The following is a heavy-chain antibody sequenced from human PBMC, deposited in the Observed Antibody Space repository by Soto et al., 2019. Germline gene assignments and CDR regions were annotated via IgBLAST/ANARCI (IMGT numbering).Heavy chain of an antibody. CDR1: GGSFSGYY. D-gene: IGHD3-16*01. J-gene: IGHJ4*02. CDR3: ARGEGGFDY. V-gene: IGHV4-34*01. CDR2: INHSGST. Sequence: SDTLSLTCAVYGGSFSGYYWSWIRQPPGKGLEWIGEINHSGSTNYNPSLKSRVTISVDTSKNQFSLKLSSVTAADTAVYYCARGEGGFDYWGQGTLVTVSS.